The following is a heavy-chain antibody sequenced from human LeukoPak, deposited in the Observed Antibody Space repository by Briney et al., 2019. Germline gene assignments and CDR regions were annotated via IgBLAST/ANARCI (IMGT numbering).Heavy chain of an antibody. CDR2: ISYDGSNK. Sequence: PGGSLRLSCAASGFTFSSYGMHWVRQAPGKGLEWVAVISYDGSNKYYADSVKGRFTISRDNSKNTLYLQMNSLRAEDTAVYYCAKDRISMGMDYWGQGTLVTVSS. D-gene: IGHD6-13*01. CDR3: AKDRISMGMDY. V-gene: IGHV3-30*18. CDR1: GFTFSSYG. J-gene: IGHJ4*02.